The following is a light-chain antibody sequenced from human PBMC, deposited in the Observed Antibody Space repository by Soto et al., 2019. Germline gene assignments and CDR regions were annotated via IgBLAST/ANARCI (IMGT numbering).Light chain of an antibody. J-gene: IGKJ1*01. CDR1: QSVSSSY. CDR3: QQYGSSLPT. V-gene: IGKV3-20*01. CDR2: GAS. Sequence: EIVLTQSPGTLSLSPGERATLSCRASQSVSSSYLAWYQQKPGQAPRLLIYGASSRATGIPVRFSGSGSGTDFTLTISRLEPEDFAVYYCQQYGSSLPTFGQGTKVEIK.